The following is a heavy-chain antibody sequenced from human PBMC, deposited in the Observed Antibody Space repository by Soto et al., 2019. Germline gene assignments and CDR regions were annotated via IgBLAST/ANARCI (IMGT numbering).Heavy chain of an antibody. J-gene: IGHJ6*02. V-gene: IGHV5-51*01. Sequence: GESLKISCKGSGYSFTSYWIGWVRQMPGKGLEWMGIIYPGDSDTSYSPSFQGQVTISADKSISTAYLQWSSLKASDTAMYYCARQGSTTIDYCGMDVWGQGTTVTVSS. D-gene: IGHD4-17*01. CDR3: ARQGSTTIDYCGMDV. CDR2: IYPGDSDT. CDR1: GYSFTSYW.